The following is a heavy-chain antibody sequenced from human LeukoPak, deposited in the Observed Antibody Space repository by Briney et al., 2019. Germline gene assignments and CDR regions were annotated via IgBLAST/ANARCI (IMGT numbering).Heavy chain of an antibody. V-gene: IGHV3-7*03. J-gene: IGHJ4*02. CDR1: GFTFSSFW. CDR3: ARDGYYYDSSGYYTI. CDR2: INQDGSEK. Sequence: GGSLRLSCAASGFTFSSFWMSWVRQAPGKGLEWVANINQDGSEKNHVDSVKGRFIISRDNAKTSLYLQMNSLRSEDTAVYYCARDGYYYDSSGYYTIWGQGTLVTVS. D-gene: IGHD3-22*01.